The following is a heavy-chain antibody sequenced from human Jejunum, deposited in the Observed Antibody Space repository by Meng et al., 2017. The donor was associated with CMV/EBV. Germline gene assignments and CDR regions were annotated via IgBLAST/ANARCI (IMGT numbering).Heavy chain of an antibody. J-gene: IGHJ4*02. CDR1: GGPLSSGGDS. CDR2: FYYAGST. D-gene: IGHD1-1*01. CDR3: ARDRGWGTGFDY. V-gene: IGHV4-39*07. Sequence: VSGGPLSSGGDSWGWIRQPPGKGLEWIGSFYYAGSTYYNPSLKSRVTISRRTSDNLFSLTLNSVTVADTAVYFCARDRGWGTGFDYWGQGILVTVSS.